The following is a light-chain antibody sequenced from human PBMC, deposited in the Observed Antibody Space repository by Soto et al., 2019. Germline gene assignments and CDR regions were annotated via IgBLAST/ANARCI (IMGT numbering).Light chain of an antibody. Sequence: EVVMTQSPATLSVSPGERATLSCRASETVATNLAWYQQKPGQAPRLLIYGASSRATGIPDRFSGSGSGTEFTLTVDRLEPGDFAVYYCHQYGSSTQTFGRGTKVDI. J-gene: IGKJ1*01. V-gene: IGKV3-20*01. CDR2: GAS. CDR1: ETVATN. CDR3: HQYGSSTQT.